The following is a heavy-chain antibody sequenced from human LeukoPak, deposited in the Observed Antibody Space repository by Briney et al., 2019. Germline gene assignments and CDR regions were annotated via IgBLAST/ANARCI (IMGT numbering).Heavy chain of an antibody. CDR1: GGTFSSYA. D-gene: IGHD2-2*03. CDR2: ISADNGNT. J-gene: IGHJ2*01. CDR3: ARDGYCSSPSCYIGWYFDL. Sequence: ASVKVSCKASGGTFSSYAISWVRQAPGQGLEWMGWISADNGNTNYAQKLQGRVTMTTDTSTSTAYRELSSLRSEDTAVYYCARDGYCSSPSCYIGWYFDLWGRGTLVTVSS. V-gene: IGHV1-18*01.